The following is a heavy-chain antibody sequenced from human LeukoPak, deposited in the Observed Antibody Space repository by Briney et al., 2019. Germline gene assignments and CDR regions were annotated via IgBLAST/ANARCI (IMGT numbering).Heavy chain of an antibody. CDR2: INPNSSDT. CDR3: ARNGIAVAGYDY. Sequence: RASVKVSCKASGYSFTGYYMHWVRQAPGQGLEWMAWINPNSSDTNYALKFQGRVTMTRDTSISTAYMELSSLRSDDTAVYYCARNGIAVAGYDYWGQGTLVTVSS. J-gene: IGHJ4*02. CDR1: GYSFTGYY. D-gene: IGHD6-19*01. V-gene: IGHV1-2*02.